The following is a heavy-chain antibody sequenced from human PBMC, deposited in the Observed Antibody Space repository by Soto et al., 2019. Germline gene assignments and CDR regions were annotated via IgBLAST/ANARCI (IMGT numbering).Heavy chain of an antibody. CDR3: TRVSETPFDY. CDR2: IRNKADTYAT. V-gene: IGHV3-73*01. Sequence: GGSLRLSCAVSGFTFSDSALHWVRQASGKGLDWVGCIRNKADTYATGYAPSVKGRFTISRDESKNTAYLQMNSLKTEDTAVYYCTRVSETPFDYWGQGTLVTVSS. CDR1: GFTFSDSA. J-gene: IGHJ4*02. D-gene: IGHD2-15*01.